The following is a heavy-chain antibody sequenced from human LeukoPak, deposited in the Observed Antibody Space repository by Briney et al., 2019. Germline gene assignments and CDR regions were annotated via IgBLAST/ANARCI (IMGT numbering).Heavy chain of an antibody. J-gene: IGHJ4*02. CDR2: ISGSGGST. D-gene: IGHD6-19*01. Sequence: GGSLRLSCAASGFTFSSYAMRWVGQAPGKGLEWVSSISGSGGSTYYADSVKGRFTISRDNSNNPLYLQMNSLRAEDTAVYYCAKSSVAGLTRGYFDYWGQGTLVTVSS. V-gene: IGHV3-23*01. CDR1: GFTFSSYA. CDR3: AKSSVAGLTRGYFDY.